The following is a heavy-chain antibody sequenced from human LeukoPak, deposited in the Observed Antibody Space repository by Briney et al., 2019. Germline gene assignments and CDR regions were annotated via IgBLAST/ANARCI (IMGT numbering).Heavy chain of an antibody. D-gene: IGHD1-26*01. J-gene: IGHJ5*02. CDR1: GFTFSGCA. Sequence: GGALRLSCAASGFTFSGCAIHWVRESSGKGLEWVGHIDKKDNFHATAYAASVQGRFSISRDDSKNTAFLHMNSLKTEDMALYYCTRDSGTYNWLDPWGQGTLVTVSS. CDR3: TRDSGTYNWLDP. CDR2: IDKKDNFHAT. V-gene: IGHV3-73*01.